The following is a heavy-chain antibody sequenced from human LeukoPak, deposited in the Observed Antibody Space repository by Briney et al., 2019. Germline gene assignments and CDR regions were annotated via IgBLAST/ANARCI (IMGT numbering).Heavy chain of an antibody. Sequence: ASVKVSCKASGYTFTGYYMHWVRQAPGQGLDWMGWINPNSGVTNYAQKFQGRVTMTRDASISTAYMELSSLRSDDTAVYYCARDSGSYNLAPNWFDPWGQGTLVTVSS. J-gene: IGHJ5*02. D-gene: IGHD1-26*01. CDR1: GYTFTGYY. V-gene: IGHV1-2*02. CDR3: ARDSGSYNLAPNWFDP. CDR2: INPNSGVT.